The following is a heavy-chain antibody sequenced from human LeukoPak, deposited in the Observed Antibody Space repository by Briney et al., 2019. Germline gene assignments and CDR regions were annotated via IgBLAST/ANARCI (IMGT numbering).Heavy chain of an antibody. J-gene: IGHJ2*01. Sequence: PGGSLRLSCAASGFTVSSNYMSWVRQAPGKGLEWVSAISGSGGTTHYADSVKGRFTISRDNSKNTLYLQMSGLRAEDTAVYYCAKENWYFDLWGRGTLVTVSS. CDR1: GFTVSSNY. CDR2: ISGSGGTT. V-gene: IGHV3-23*01. CDR3: AKENWYFDL.